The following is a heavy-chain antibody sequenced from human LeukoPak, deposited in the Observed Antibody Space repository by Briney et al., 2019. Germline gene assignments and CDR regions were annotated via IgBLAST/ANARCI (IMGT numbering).Heavy chain of an antibody. CDR1: GYSFTSYW. CDR2: IYPGDSDT. Sequence: GESLKISCKGSGYSFTSYWIGWVRQMPGKGLEWTGIIYPGDSDTRYSPSFQGQVTISADKSISTAYLQWSSLKASDTAMYYCARRLPGLAAGGNWFDPWAREPWSPSPQ. D-gene: IGHD3/OR15-3a*01. J-gene: IGHJ5*02. V-gene: IGHV5-51*01. CDR3: ARRLPGLAAGGNWFDP.